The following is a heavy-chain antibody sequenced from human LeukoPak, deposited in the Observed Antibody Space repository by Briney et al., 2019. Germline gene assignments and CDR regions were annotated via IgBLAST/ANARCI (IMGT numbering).Heavy chain of an antibody. CDR3: ARGSRPVYNLLTGKRYFDY. CDR2: ISAYNDNT. Sequence: ASVKVSCKASGYSFTSYGISWVRQAPGQGLEWMGWISAYNDNTNYAQKLQGRLTMTTDTSTSTAYMELRSLRSDDTAVYYCARGSRPVYNLLTGKRYFDYWGQGTLLTVSS. CDR1: GYSFTSYG. V-gene: IGHV1-18*01. D-gene: IGHD3-9*01. J-gene: IGHJ4*02.